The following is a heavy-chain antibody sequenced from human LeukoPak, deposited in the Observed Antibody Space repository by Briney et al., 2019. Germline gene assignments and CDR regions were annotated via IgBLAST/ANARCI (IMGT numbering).Heavy chain of an antibody. V-gene: IGHV3-30*04. CDR2: ISYDGSNK. Sequence: GGSLRLSCAASGFTFSSYAMHWVRQAPGKGLEWVAVISYDGSNKYYADSVKGRFTISRDNSKNTVSLQMNSLRGEDTAIYYCAKSSGSYLWGNRGPTDYWGQGTLVTVSS. D-gene: IGHD1-26*01. CDR3: AKSSGSYLWGNRGPTDY. CDR1: GFTFSSYA. J-gene: IGHJ4*02.